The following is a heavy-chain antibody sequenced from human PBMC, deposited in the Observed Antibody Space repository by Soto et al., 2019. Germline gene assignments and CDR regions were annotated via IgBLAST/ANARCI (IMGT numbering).Heavy chain of an antibody. CDR1: GYSSTSYW. D-gene: IGHD6-13*01. J-gene: IGHJ6*02. Sequence: PGESLKISCKGSGYSSTSYWTGWVRQMPGKGLEWMGIIYPGDSDTRYSPSFQGQVTISADKSISTAYLQWSSLKASDTAMYYCARTSAAGKYYYGMDVWGQGTTVTVSS. CDR3: ARTSAAGKYYYGMDV. V-gene: IGHV5-51*01. CDR2: IYPGDSDT.